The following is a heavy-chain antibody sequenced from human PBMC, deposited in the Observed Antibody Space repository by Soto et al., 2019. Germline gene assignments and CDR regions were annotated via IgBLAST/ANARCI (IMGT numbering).Heavy chain of an antibody. CDR3: AHTPFYGDSFGY. CDR2: IYWDDDK. V-gene: IGHV2-5*02. CDR1: GFSFSTGGVG. D-gene: IGHD4-17*01. Sequence: QITLKESGPTLVKPTQTLTLTCTFSGFSFSTGGVGVGWIRQPPGKALEWLALIYWDDDKRYRPSLKSRLTITKDTSKNQVVLTMTNMDPVDTATYYCAHTPFYGDSFGYWGQGTLVTVSS. J-gene: IGHJ4*02.